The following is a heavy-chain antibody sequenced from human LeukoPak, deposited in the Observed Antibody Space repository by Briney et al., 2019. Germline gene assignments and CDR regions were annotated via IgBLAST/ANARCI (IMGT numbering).Heavy chain of an antibody. Sequence: GGSLRLSCAASGFTFSSYAMSWVRQAPGEGLEWVSAISGSGGGTYYADSVEGRFTISRDSSKNTLSLQMNSLRADDTAVYYCAKGGGSGSYFTQYYFDYWGQGTLVTVSS. CDR3: AKGGGSGSYFTQYYFDY. D-gene: IGHD3-10*01. V-gene: IGHV3-23*01. CDR1: GFTFSSYA. J-gene: IGHJ4*02. CDR2: ISGSGGGT.